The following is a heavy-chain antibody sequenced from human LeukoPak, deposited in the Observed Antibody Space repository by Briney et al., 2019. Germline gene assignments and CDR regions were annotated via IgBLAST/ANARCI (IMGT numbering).Heavy chain of an antibody. CDR3: ARAGGAAGGGYNWFDP. D-gene: IGHD6-13*01. CDR2: INPNSGGT. J-gene: IGHJ5*02. Sequence: ASVKVSCKASGYTFTGYYMHWVRQAPGQGLEWMGWINPNSGGTNYAQKFQGRVTMTRDTSISPAYMELSRLRSDDPAVYYCARAGGAAGGGYNWFDPWGQGTLVSVAS. CDR1: GYTFTGYY. V-gene: IGHV1-2*02.